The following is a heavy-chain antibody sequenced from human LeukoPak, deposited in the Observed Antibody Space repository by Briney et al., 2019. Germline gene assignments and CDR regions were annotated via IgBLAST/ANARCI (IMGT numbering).Heavy chain of an antibody. Sequence: PGRSLRLSCTASGFTFGDYAMSWVRQAPGKGLEWVGFIRSKAYGGTTEYAASVKGRFTISRDDSKSIAYLQMNSLETEDTAVYYCTSSYYDILTGYSDYYYGMDVWGQGTTVTVSS. CDR1: GFTFGDYA. J-gene: IGHJ6*02. V-gene: IGHV3-49*04. D-gene: IGHD3-9*01. CDR2: IRSKAYGGTT. CDR3: TSSYYDILTGYSDYYYGMDV.